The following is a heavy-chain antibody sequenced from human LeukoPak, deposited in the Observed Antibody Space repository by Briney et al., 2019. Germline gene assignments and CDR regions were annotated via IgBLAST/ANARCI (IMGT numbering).Heavy chain of an antibody. J-gene: IGHJ6*02. CDR1: YY. D-gene: IGHD1-1*01. CDR2: IHYSGSI. CDR3: ARDEYNWNNDYYYGMDV. V-gene: IGHV4-59*12. Sequence: YYWSWIRQPPGKGLEWIGYIHYSGSINYNPSLRSRVTMSVDTSKNQFSLKLSSVTAADTAVYYCARDEYNWNNDYYYGMDVWGQGTTVTVPS.